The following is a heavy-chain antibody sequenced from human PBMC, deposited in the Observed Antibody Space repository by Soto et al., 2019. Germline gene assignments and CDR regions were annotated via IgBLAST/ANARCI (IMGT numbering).Heavy chain of an antibody. CDR3: ARDGYCSGGSCYSVPVFDY. V-gene: IGHV3-33*01. CDR2: IWYDGSNK. J-gene: IGHJ4*02. CDR1: GFTFSRYG. D-gene: IGHD2-15*01. Sequence: GGSLRLSCAASGFTFSRYGMHWVRQAPGKGLEWVAVIWYDGSNKYYADSVKGRFTISRDNSKNTLYLQMNSLRAEDTAVYYCARDGYCSGGSCYSVPVFDYWGQGTQVTVSS.